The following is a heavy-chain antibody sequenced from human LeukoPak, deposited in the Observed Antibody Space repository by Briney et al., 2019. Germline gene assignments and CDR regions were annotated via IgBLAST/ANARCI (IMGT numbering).Heavy chain of an antibody. CDR3: ARHFPQCGGDCPYYYMDV. CDR1: GASISSDY. D-gene: IGHD2-21*02. Sequence: PSETLSLTCSVSGASISSDYWSWIRQPPGKGLEWIGNIYSSETTKYNPSLRSRATISGDTSKNQFSLKLSSVTAADPAVYYCARHFPQCGGDCPYYYMDVWGKGTTVTVSS. J-gene: IGHJ6*03. V-gene: IGHV4-4*09. CDR2: IYSSETT.